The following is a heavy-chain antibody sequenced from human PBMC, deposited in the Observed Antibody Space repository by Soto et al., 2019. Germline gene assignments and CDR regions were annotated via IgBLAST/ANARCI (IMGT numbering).Heavy chain of an antibody. V-gene: IGHV3-23*01. CDR1: GFTFNKYA. CDR2: ISGSGAST. Sequence: GGSLRLSCVASGFTFNKYALAWVRQAPGKGLEWVSAISGSGASTYDADSVKGRFTISRDNSNNTLYLQMNSLRAEDTAVYYCAKTPGVITVFTSFDHWGQGTPVTVSS. D-gene: IGHD7-27*01. CDR3: AKTPGVITVFTSFDH. J-gene: IGHJ4*02.